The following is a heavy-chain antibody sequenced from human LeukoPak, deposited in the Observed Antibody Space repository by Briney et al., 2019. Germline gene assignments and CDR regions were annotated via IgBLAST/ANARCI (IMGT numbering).Heavy chain of an antibody. CDR3: AKDALGGSGSYSWGTFDY. D-gene: IGHD3-10*01. J-gene: IGHJ4*02. CDR2: ISGSGSTA. V-gene: IGHV3-23*01. CDR1: GFSFSGYA. Sequence: GGSLRLSCAASGFSFSGYALSWVRRAPGKGLEWVSGISGSGSTAVYTDSVRGRFTVSRDNSKNTLYLQMNSLRDEDTAVYYCAKDALGGSGSYSWGTFDYWGQGTLVTVSS.